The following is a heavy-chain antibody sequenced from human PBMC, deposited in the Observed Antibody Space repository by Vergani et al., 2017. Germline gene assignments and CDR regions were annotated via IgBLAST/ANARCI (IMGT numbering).Heavy chain of an antibody. CDR1: GYTFTSYG. CDR3: ARFAYCGGDCYASGDY. D-gene: IGHD2-21*02. Sequence: QVQLVQSGAEVKKTGASVKVSCKASGYTFTSYGISCVRQAPGQGLEWMGWISAYNGNTNFAQKLQGRVTMTTDTSTSTAYMELRSLRSDDTAVYYCARFAYCGGDCYASGDYWGQGTLVTVSS. J-gene: IGHJ4*02. CDR2: ISAYNGNT. V-gene: IGHV1-18*01.